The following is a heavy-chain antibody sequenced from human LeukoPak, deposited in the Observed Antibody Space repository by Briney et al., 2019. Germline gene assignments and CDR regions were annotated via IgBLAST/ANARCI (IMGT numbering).Heavy chain of an antibody. CDR1: GVTFSSYA. J-gene: IGHJ4*02. D-gene: IGHD7-27*01. CDR3: AKTWGSKGRRDYYFDY. CDR2: ISGSGGST. Sequence: GGSLRLSCAASGVTFSSYAMGWVRQAPGKRLEWVSAISGSGGSTYYADSVKGRFTISRDNSKNTLYLRMNSLRAEDTAVYSCAKTWGSKGRRDYYFDYWGQGTLVTVSS. V-gene: IGHV3-23*01.